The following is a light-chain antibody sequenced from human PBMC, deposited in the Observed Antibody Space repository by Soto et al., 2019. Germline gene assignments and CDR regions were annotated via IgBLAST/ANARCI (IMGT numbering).Light chain of an antibody. CDR1: NIGSKN. CDR2: RDS. CDR3: QVWDNRSVV. Sequence: SYELTQPLSVSVALGQTARITCGGNNIGSKNVHWYQQKPGQAPVLVIYRDSNRPSGIPERFSGSNSGNTATLTISRAQAGDEADYYCQVWDNRSVVFGGGTKLTVL. J-gene: IGLJ2*01. V-gene: IGLV3-9*01.